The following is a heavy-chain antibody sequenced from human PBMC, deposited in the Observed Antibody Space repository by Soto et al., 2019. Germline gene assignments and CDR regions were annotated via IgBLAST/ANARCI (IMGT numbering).Heavy chain of an antibody. Sequence: PAETLSLTCSVSGVTLSYGGYCWGWMRHSPGMGKDALGYNSTLATTYCNPTFKSKLYLSIDRTRNQFSMSLTSMTAADKAVYYSARGGSYDSFDPWGQGTQVTVSS. V-gene: IGHV4-30-2*06. CDR1: GVTLSYGGYC. CDR2: NSTLATT. J-gene: IGHJ5*02. D-gene: IGHD2-15*01. CDR3: ARGGSYDSFDP.